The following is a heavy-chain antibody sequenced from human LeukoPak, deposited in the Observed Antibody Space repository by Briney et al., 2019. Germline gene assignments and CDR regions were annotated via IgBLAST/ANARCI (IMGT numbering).Heavy chain of an antibody. Sequence: SETVSLTCAVYGGSFCGFYWIWNRQPPGQGREWGGEIKHSGRNNYNTFLERRVTISVDTSKNQSSLKLSSVTGADKAVDYCAGYCSGGGCYDRVFDYWGQGTLVTVSS. V-gene: IGHV4-34*01. CDR3: AGYCSGGGCYDRVFDY. CDR1: GGSFCGFY. D-gene: IGHD2-15*01. CDR2: IKHSGRN. J-gene: IGHJ4*02.